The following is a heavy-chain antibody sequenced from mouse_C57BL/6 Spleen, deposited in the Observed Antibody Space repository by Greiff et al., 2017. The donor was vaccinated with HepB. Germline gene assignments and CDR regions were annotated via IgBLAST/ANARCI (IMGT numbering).Heavy chain of an antibody. Sequence: EVKVEESGGGLVQPGGSMKLSCVASGFTFSNYWMNWVRQSPEKGLEWVAQIRLKSDNYATHYAESVKGRFTISRDDSKSSVYLQMNNLRAEDTGIYYCTGHELGYEDWFAYWGQGTLVTVSA. D-gene: IGHD2-14*01. CDR2: IRLKSDNYAT. J-gene: IGHJ3*01. V-gene: IGHV6-3*01. CDR3: TGHELGYEDWFAY. CDR1: GFTFSNYW.